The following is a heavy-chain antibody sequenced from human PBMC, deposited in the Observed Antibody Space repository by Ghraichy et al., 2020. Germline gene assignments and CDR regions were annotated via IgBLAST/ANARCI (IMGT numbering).Heavy chain of an antibody. CDR3: ATVPLSYCGGDCYLGFDY. J-gene: IGHJ4*02. V-gene: IGHV1-24*01. CDR2: FDPEDGET. Sequence: VKVSCKVSGYTLTELSMHWVRQAPGKGLEWMGGFDPEDGETIYAQKFQGRVTMTEDTSTDTAYMELSSLRSEDTAVYYCATVPLSYCGGDCYLGFDYWGQGTLVTVSS. CDR1: GYTLTELS. D-gene: IGHD2-21*02.